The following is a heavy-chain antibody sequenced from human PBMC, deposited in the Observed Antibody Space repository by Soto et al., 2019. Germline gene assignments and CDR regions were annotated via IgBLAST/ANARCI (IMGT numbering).Heavy chain of an antibody. J-gene: IGHJ5*02. CDR3: ARNESDRGWFDP. D-gene: IGHD2-21*02. V-gene: IGHV4-31*03. CDR1: GGSLNSGNDYWKYY. CDR2: IYYIGTT. Sequence: QVQLQESGPGLVKPSQTLSLTCTVSGGSLNSGNDYWKYYWGWIRQQPGKGLEWIGNIYYIGTTDYNTSLRSRVTISVDRSQNQISLTLRSVTAADTAVYYGARNESDRGWFDPWGQGIQVTVSS.